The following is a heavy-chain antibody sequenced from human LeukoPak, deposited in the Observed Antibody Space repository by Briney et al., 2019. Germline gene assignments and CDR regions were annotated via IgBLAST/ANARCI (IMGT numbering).Heavy chain of an antibody. D-gene: IGHD1-26*01. CDR3: AKPTLIQWESLGGDY. CDR2: LSASGGVT. Sequence: PGGSLRLSCAASGFTFRNYAMSWVRQAQGKGLEWVSTLSASGGVTFYADSVKGRFTISRDNSKNTLYLQMNSLRVEDTAMYYCAKPTLIQWESLGGDYWGQGTLVTVSS. CDR1: GFTFRNYA. J-gene: IGHJ4*02. V-gene: IGHV3-23*01.